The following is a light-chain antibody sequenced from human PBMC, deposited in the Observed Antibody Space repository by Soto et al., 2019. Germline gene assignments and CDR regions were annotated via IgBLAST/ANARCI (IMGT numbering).Light chain of an antibody. V-gene: IGKV3-15*01. Sequence: ETVLTQSPATFSVSPGERATLSCRASQSIGSNLAWYQQRPGQPPRLLIYGASTRATGVPARFSGCGSGTEFTLTINSLQSEDFALYYCQQYNKWPLFTFGPGTKVDIK. CDR1: QSIGSN. J-gene: IGKJ3*01. CDR3: QQYNKWPLFT. CDR2: GAS.